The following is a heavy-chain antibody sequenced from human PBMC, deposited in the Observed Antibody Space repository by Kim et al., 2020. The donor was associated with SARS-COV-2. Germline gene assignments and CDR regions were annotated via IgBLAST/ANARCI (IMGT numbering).Heavy chain of an antibody. Sequence: ASVKDSCKASGYTFTNNAISWVRQAPGQGLEWMGWINTDTGNPTYAQAFTRRFVFSVDTSVTTAYLQISSLEAEDTALYYCARVICGTYRYTDYWGQGTL. CDR3: ARVICGTYRYTDY. V-gene: IGHV7-4-1*02. CDR2: INTDTGNP. J-gene: IGHJ4*02. CDR1: GYTFTNNA. D-gene: IGHD3-16*02.